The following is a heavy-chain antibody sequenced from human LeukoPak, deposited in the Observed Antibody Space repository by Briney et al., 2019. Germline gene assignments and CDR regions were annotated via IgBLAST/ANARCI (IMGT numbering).Heavy chain of an antibody. V-gene: IGHV3-7*01. CDR3: ARPYSISWELDS. CDR2: IKQDESEK. Sequence: GGSLRLSCASSGFNFGACRMSWVRLAPGKGLEWVATIKQDESEKYYVDSVKGRFTISRDNAKNSLYLQMNSLRAEDTAVYYCARPYSISWELDSWGQGALVTVSS. J-gene: IGHJ5*01. CDR1: GFNFGACR. D-gene: IGHD6-13*01.